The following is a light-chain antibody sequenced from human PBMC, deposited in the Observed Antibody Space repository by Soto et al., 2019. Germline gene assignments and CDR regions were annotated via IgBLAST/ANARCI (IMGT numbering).Light chain of an antibody. Sequence: QSVLTQPASVSGSPGQSITISCTGTSSDVGGYNYVSWYQQYPGKVPRLIIYEVTYRPSGVSNRFSGSKSGNTASLTISGLRAEDQDDYYCSSFSTSDTLEVFGSGTKV. CDR3: SSFSTSDTLEV. CDR2: EVT. J-gene: IGLJ1*01. V-gene: IGLV2-14*01. CDR1: SSDVGGYNY.